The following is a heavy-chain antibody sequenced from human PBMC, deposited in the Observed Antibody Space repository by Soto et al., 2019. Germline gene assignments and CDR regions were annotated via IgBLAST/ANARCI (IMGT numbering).Heavy chain of an antibody. CDR2: FDPEDGET. Sequence: ASVKVSCKVSGYSLSELSMHWVRQAPGKGLEWMGGFDPEDGETIYAQKFKGRITMTEDTSTDTAYMELSSLRSEDTAVYLCATDKTYYDSIRDPFDIWGRGTLVTVSS. V-gene: IGHV1-24*01. CDR1: GYSLSELS. J-gene: IGHJ3*02. D-gene: IGHD3-22*01. CDR3: ATDKTYYDSIRDPFDI.